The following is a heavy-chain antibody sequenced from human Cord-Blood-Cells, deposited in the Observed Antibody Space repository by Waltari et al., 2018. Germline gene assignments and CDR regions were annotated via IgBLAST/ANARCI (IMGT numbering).Heavy chain of an antibody. Sequence: QLQLQESGPGLVKPSETLSLTCTVAGGSISSSSYYWGWIRQPPGKGLEWIGSIYYSGTPYSSPALKSRVTISVDTSKNQFSLKLSSVTAADTAVYYCARHGIAARPRGWFDPWGQGTLVTVSS. CDR3: ARHGIAARPRGWFDP. D-gene: IGHD6-6*01. CDR1: GGSISSSSYY. CDR2: IYYSGTP. V-gene: IGHV4-39*01. J-gene: IGHJ5*02.